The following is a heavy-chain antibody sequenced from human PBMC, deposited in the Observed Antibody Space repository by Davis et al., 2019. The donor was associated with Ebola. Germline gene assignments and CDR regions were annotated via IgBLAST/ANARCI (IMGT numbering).Heavy chain of an antibody. V-gene: IGHV3-53*01. Sequence: GGSLRLSCAASGFTVSSNYMSWVRQAPGKGLEWVSVIYSGGSTYYADSVKGRFTISRDNSKNTLYLQMNSLRAEDTAVYYCARETYYYGSGSIGAFDIWGQGTMVTVSS. CDR1: GFTVSSNY. J-gene: IGHJ3*02. D-gene: IGHD3-10*01. CDR2: IYSGGST. CDR3: ARETYYYGSGSIGAFDI.